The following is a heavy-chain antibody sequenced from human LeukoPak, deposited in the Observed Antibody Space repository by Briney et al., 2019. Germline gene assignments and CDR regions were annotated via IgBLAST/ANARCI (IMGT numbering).Heavy chain of an antibody. CDR1: GFTFSSYA. V-gene: IGHV3-23*01. Sequence: GGSLRLSCAASGFTFSSYAMSWVRQAPGKGLEWVSAISGSGGSTYYADSVKGRFTISRDNSKNTLYLQMNSLRAEDTAVYYCGNNPYRSIFGVVTNSDWFDPWGQGTLVTVSS. CDR3: GNNPYRSIFGVVTNSDWFDP. D-gene: IGHD3-3*01. CDR2: ISGSGGST. J-gene: IGHJ5*02.